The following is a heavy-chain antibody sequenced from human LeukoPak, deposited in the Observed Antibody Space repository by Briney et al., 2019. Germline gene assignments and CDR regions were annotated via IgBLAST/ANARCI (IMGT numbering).Heavy chain of an antibody. CDR3: AGVRGSGSYLPFDP. V-gene: IGHV3-21*01. D-gene: IGHD1-26*01. J-gene: IGHJ5*02. Sequence: GGSLRLSCAASGFTFSSHSMNWVRQAPGKGLEWVSSISSSSSYIYYADSVKGRFTISRDNAKNSLYLQMNSLRAEDTAVYYCAGVRGSGSYLPFDPWGQGTLVTVSS. CDR2: ISSSSSYI. CDR1: GFTFSSHS.